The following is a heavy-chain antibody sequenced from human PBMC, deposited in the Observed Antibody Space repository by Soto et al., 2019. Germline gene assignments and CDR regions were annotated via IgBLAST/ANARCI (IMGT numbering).Heavy chain of an antibody. Sequence: SETLSLTCTVSGGSISSYYWSWIRQPPGKGLEWIGYIYYSGSTNYNPSPKSRVTISVDTSKNQFSLKLSSVTAADTAVYYCARSRGGYFDYWGQGTLVTVS. D-gene: IGHD3-10*01. CDR3: ARSRGGYFDY. V-gene: IGHV4-59*01. CDR1: GGSISSYY. J-gene: IGHJ4*02. CDR2: IYYSGST.